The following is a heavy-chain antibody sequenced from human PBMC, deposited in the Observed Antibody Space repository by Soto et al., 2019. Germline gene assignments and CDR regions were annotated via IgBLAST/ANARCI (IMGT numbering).Heavy chain of an antibody. CDR3: VEGAAMVPGHYYGMDV. CDR1: GFTFSSYA. D-gene: IGHD5-18*01. CDR2: ISGSGGST. J-gene: IGHJ6*02. Sequence: SGGSLRLSCAASGFTFSSYAMSWVRQAPGKGLEWVSAISGSGGSTYYADSVKGRFTISRDNSKNTLYLQMNSLRAEDTAVYYCVEGAAMVPGHYYGMDVWGQGTTVTVSS. V-gene: IGHV3-23*01.